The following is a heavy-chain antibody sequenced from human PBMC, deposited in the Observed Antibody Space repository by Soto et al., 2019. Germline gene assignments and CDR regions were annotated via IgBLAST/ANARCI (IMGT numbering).Heavy chain of an antibody. J-gene: IGHJ4*02. D-gene: IGHD6-13*01. CDR3: ARDDQLANLDY. CDR1: GFTFSSYS. V-gene: IGHV3-48*01. CDR2: ISSSSSTI. Sequence: PGGSLRLSCAASGFTFSSYSMNWARQAPGKGLEWVSYISSSSSTIYSADSVKGRFTISRDNAKNSLYLQMNSLRAEDTAVYYCARDDQLANLDYWGQGTLVTVSS.